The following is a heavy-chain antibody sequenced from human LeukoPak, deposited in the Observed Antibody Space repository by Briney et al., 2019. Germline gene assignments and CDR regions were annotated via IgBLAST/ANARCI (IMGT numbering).Heavy chain of an antibody. J-gene: IGHJ3*02. CDR3: ARGLVVVTTRHAFDI. D-gene: IGHD2-21*02. CDR1: GFTFSSYA. V-gene: IGHV3-30*14. Sequence: GGSLRLSCAASGFTFSSYAMHWVRQAPGKGLEWVAVISYDGSNKYYADSVKGRFTISRDNSKNTLYLQMNSLRAEDTAVYYCARGLVVVTTRHAFDIWGQGTMVTVSS. CDR2: ISYDGSNK.